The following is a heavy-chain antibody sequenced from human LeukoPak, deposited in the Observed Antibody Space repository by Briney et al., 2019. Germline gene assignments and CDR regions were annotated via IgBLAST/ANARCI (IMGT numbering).Heavy chain of an antibody. D-gene: IGHD6-19*01. V-gene: IGHV4-4*07. CDR2: IYGDGNT. CDR1: GGSISNFY. J-gene: IGHJ4*02. Sequence: SETLSLTCSVSGGSISNFYWSWIRQPAGKGLEWIGRIYGDGNTNYNPSLKSRVTMSLDASKNQFFLKLTSVTAADTAVYYCARHGTQWLVHPNFDYWGQGTQVTVSS. CDR3: ARHGTQWLVHPNFDY.